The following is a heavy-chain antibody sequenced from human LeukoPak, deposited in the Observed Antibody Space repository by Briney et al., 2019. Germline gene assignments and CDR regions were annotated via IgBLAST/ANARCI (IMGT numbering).Heavy chain of an antibody. V-gene: IGHV4-38-2*02. CDR3: ARHIGFDAFDI. D-gene: IGHD2-21*01. CDR1: GFSISSGYY. Sequence: SETLSLTCTVSGFSISSGYYWGWIRQPPGKGLEWIGTIFYSGSTYYNPSLKSRVTISGDTSKNQFSLKLSSVTAADTAVYYCARHIGFDAFDIGGQGTMVTVSS. J-gene: IGHJ3*02. CDR2: IFYSGST.